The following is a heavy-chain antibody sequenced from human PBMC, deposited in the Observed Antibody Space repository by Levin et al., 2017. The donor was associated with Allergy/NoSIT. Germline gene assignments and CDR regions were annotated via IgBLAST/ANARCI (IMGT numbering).Heavy chain of an antibody. Sequence: SVKVSCKASGGTFSTSAISWVRQAPGQGLEWMGGIIPIFGTANYAQNFQGRVTITADESTSTGYMEMSSLRSEDTAVYYCASPVYSSSWQFAFDIWGQGTMVTVSS. CDR1: GGTFSTSA. V-gene: IGHV1-69*13. CDR3: ASPVYSSSWQFAFDI. J-gene: IGHJ3*02. CDR2: IIPIFGTA. D-gene: IGHD6-13*01.